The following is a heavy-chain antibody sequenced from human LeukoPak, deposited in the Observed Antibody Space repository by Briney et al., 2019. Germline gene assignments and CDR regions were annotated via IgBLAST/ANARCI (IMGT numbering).Heavy chain of an antibody. CDR3: AKTQDTYSSGWPPYYYYYMDV. D-gene: IGHD6-19*01. CDR1: GFTFSSYG. CDR2: IISSSSTI. J-gene: IGHJ6*03. V-gene: IGHV3-48*01. Sequence: GGPLRLSCAASGFTFSSYGMTWVRQAPGKGLEGVSYIISSSSTIYYADSVKGRFTISRDNAKNSLYLQLNSLRAEDTAVYYCAKTQDTYSSGWPPYYYYYMDVWGKGTTVTVSS.